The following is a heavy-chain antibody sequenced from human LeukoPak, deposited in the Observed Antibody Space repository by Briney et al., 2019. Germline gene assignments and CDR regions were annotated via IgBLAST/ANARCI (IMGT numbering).Heavy chain of an antibody. D-gene: IGHD3-22*01. CDR3: ARAFLYYDSSGYPCY. CDR1: GFTFSSFS. J-gene: IGHJ4*02. V-gene: IGHV3-48*04. CDR2: ISSSSSTI. Sequence: PGGSLRLSCAASGFTFSSFSMNWVRQAPGKGLEWVSYISSSSSTIYYADSVKGRFTISRDNAKNSLYLQMNSLRAEDTAVYYCARAFLYYDSSGYPCYWGQGTLVTVSS.